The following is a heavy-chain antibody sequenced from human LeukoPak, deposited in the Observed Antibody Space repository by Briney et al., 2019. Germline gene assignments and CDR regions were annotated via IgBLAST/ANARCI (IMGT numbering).Heavy chain of an antibody. CDR2: IYYSGST. D-gene: IGHD3-9*01. J-gene: IGHJ6*02. CDR1: GGSISNYY. V-gene: IGHV4-59*08. Sequence: SETLSLTCTVSGGSISNYYWSWIRQPPGKGLEWIGYIYYSGSTNYNPSLKSRVTISVDTSKNQFSLKLSSVTAADTAVYYCAGSLLTGAKTRYYGMDVWGQGTTVTVSS. CDR3: AGSLLTGAKTRYYGMDV.